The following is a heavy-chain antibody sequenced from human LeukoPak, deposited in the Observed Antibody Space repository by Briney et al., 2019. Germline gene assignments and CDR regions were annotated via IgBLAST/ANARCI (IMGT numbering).Heavy chain of an antibody. CDR1: GYTFTKYW. Sequence: GESLKISCEAFGYTFTKYWIGWVRQMPGMGLEWMGMIYPDDSDTKYSPSFQGQVTISVDESISTAYLQWSSLKASDTAIYYCARHEVGGDSSSGYEYYYYMDVWGKGTAVTVSS. D-gene: IGHD3-3*01. J-gene: IGHJ6*03. V-gene: IGHV5-51*01. CDR3: ARHEVGGDSSSGYEYYYYMDV. CDR2: IYPDDSDT.